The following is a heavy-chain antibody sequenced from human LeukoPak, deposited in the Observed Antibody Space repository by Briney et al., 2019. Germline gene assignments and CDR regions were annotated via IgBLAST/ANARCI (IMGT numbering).Heavy chain of an antibody. CDR2: INPNSGGT. CDR3: ARAPLTIFGVVIIGAFDI. J-gene: IGHJ3*02. V-gene: IGHV1-2*02. CDR1: GYTFTGYY. Sequence: GASVKVSCKASGYTFTGYYMHWVRQAPGQGLEWMGWINPNSGGTNYAQKFQGRVTMTRDTSISTAYVELSRLRSDDTAVYYCARAPLTIFGVVIIGAFDIWGQGTMVTVSS. D-gene: IGHD3-3*01.